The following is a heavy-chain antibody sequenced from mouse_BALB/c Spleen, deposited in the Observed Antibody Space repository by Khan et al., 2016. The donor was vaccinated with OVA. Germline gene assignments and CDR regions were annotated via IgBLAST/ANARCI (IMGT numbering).Heavy chain of an antibody. D-gene: IGHD1-1*01. CDR3: TRGPPYGSSPWFAY. CDR2: ISDGGSYT. J-gene: IGHJ3*01. Sequence: ELVESGGGLVKPGGSLKLSCAASGFTFSDYYMYWVRQTPEKRLEWVATISDGGSYTSYPDSVKGRFTISRDNAKNNLYLQMSSLKSEDTAMYYCTRGPPYGSSPWFAYWGQGTLVTVSA. CDR1: GFTFSDYY. V-gene: IGHV5-4*02.